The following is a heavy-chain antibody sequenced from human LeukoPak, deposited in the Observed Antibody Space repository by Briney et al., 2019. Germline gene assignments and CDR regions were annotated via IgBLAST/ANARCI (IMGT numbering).Heavy chain of an antibody. CDR2: ISSGNSTI. Sequence: GGSLRLSCAASGFTFSSYSMNWVRQAPGKGLEWVSYISSGNSTIYYADSVKGRFTISRDNAKNSLYLQMNSLRAEDTAVYYCARVQYSSSPFDYWGQGTLVTVSP. V-gene: IGHV3-48*01. D-gene: IGHD6-6*01. J-gene: IGHJ4*02. CDR1: GFTFSSYS. CDR3: ARVQYSSSPFDY.